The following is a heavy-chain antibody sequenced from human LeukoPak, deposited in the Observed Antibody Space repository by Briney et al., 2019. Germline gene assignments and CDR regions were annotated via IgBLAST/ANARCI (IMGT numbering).Heavy chain of an antibody. D-gene: IGHD4-17*01. CDR2: ISRSASSI. CDR3: ARNDYGDYGIDY. V-gene: IGHV3-21*01. J-gene: IGHJ4*02. CDR1: GFTFSTYS. Sequence: GGSLRLSCASSGFTFSTYSMSWVRQAPGKGLEWVSYISRSASSIYYADSVKGRFNTSRDNAKNSLYLQMNSLRAEDTAIYFCARNDYGDYGIDYWGQGTLVTVSS.